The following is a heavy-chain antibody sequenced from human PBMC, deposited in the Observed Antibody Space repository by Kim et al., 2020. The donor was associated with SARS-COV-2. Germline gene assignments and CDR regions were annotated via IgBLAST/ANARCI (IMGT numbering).Heavy chain of an antibody. CDR3: ARDSYGMDV. Sequence: GGSLRLSCAASGLTFSSYAMHWVRQAPGKGLEGVAVISYDGSNKYYVDSVKGRFTISRDNSKNTLYLQMNSLRAEDTAVYYCARDSYGMDVWGQGTTVTVSS. CDR1: GLTFSSYA. V-gene: IGHV3-30*04. CDR2: ISYDGSNK. J-gene: IGHJ6*02.